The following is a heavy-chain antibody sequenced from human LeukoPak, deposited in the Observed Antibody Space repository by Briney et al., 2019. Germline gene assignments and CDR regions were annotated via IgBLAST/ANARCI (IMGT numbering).Heavy chain of an antibody. J-gene: IGHJ3*02. CDR3: ARTYYYDSSGLSDAFDI. CDR2: IKQDGSEK. D-gene: IGHD3-22*01. CDR1: GFTFSSYW. Sequence: GGSLRLSCAASGFTFSSYWMSRVRQAPGKGLEWVANIKQDGSEKYYVDSVKGRFTISRDNAKNSLYLQMNSLRAEDTAVYYCARTYYYDSSGLSDAFDIWGQGTMVTVSS. V-gene: IGHV3-7*01.